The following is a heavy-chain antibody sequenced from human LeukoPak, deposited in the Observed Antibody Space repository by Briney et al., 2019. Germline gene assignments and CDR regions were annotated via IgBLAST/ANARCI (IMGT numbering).Heavy chain of an antibody. CDR1: RYTFTSYD. CDR2: MNPKSGNT. V-gene: IGHV1-8*02. J-gene: IGHJ6*03. CDR3: ARGRKAGVGRVYYMDV. D-gene: IGHD3/OR15-3a*01. Sequence: ASVTVSCKTSRYTFTSYDINWVRQATGQGLEWMGWMNPKSGNTDYAQKFQGRVTMTSDTSIDTAYMELSNLRSEDTAVYYCARGRKAGVGRVYYMDVWGKGTTVTVFS.